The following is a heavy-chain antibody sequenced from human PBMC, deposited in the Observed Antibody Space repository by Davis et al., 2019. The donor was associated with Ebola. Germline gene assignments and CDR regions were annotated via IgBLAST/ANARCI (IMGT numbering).Heavy chain of an antibody. J-gene: IGHJ4*02. CDR1: GYTFTGYY. Sequence: ASVKVSCKASGYTFTGYYMHWVRQAPGQGLEWMGWINPNSGGTNYAQKFQGWVTMTRDTSISTAYLQWSSLKASDTAMYYCARRLARYSYDDYWGQGTLVTVSS. D-gene: IGHD5-18*01. CDR3: ARRLARYSYDDY. V-gene: IGHV1-2*04. CDR2: INPNSGGT.